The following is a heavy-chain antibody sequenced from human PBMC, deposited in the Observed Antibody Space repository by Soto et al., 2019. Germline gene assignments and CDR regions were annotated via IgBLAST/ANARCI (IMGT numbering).Heavy chain of an antibody. J-gene: IGHJ6*02. Sequence: GASVKVSCKASGGTFSSYAISWVRQAPGQGLEWMGGIIPIFGTANYAQKFQGRVTITADESTSTAYMELSSLRSEDTAVYYCAREGHYYDSSGYFGLNAYYGMDVWGQGTKVTVSS. V-gene: IGHV1-69*13. D-gene: IGHD3-22*01. CDR2: IIPIFGTA. CDR1: GGTFSSYA. CDR3: AREGHYYDSSGYFGLNAYYGMDV.